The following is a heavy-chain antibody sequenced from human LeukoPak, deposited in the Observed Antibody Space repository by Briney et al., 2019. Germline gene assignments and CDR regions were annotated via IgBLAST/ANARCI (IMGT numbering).Heavy chain of an antibody. Sequence: GGSLRLSCAASRFNLSAYTMNWVRQAPGKGLEWVSSISSSSVYIYYADSVKGRFTISRDNAKNSLYLQMNSLRAEDTAVYYCAKTITPFTTNWDNSPGAFDVWGQGTGVTVSS. CDR2: ISSSSVYI. V-gene: IGHV3-21*01. D-gene: IGHD1/OR15-1a*01. J-gene: IGHJ3*01. CDR3: AKTITPFTTNWDNSPGAFDV. CDR1: RFNLSAYT.